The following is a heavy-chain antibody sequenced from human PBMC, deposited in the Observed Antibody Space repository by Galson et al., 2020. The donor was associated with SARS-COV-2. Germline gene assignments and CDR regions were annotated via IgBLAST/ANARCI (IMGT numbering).Heavy chain of an antibody. CDR3: ARMFYYDTSRPDY. CDR1: GDSISGNY. CDR2: IYYTGTT. Sequence: SETLSLTCTVSGDSISGNYWSWIRQSPGKGLKWMGSIYYTGTTNYNPSPKSRVTISVDTSKIQFFLNLRPVTAADTAVYYCARMFYYDTSRPDYWGQGALVTVSS. V-gene: IGHV4-59*01. J-gene: IGHJ4*02. D-gene: IGHD3-22*01.